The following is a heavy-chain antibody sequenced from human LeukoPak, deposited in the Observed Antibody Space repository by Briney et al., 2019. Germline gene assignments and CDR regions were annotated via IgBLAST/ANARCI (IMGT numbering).Heavy chain of an antibody. Sequence: GGSLRLSCAASGFTFSDYYMSWIRQAPGKGLEWVSYISSSGSTIYYADSVKGRFTISRDNAKNSLYLQMNSLRAEDTALYYCTKDLRYYYTDNHSTKDEHDYWGQGTLVTVSS. D-gene: IGHD2/OR15-2a*01. V-gene: IGHV3-11*04. CDR3: TKDLRYYYTDNHSTKDEHDY. J-gene: IGHJ4*02. CDR2: ISSSGSTI. CDR1: GFTFSDYY.